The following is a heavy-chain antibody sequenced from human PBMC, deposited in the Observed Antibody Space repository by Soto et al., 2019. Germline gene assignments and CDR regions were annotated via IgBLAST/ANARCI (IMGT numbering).Heavy chain of an antibody. CDR1: GFTFSDYA. CDR3: AKDRGTPMIPAQFDS. Sequence: SCAASGFTFSDYAMSWVRQAPGKGLEWVSAISGSGGSTYFTDSVKGRFTISRDNSENMLFLQMNSLRAEDTAVYYCAKDRGTPMIPAQFDSWGQGTLVTVSS. V-gene: IGHV3-23*01. J-gene: IGHJ4*02. D-gene: IGHD3-16*01. CDR2: ISGSGGST.